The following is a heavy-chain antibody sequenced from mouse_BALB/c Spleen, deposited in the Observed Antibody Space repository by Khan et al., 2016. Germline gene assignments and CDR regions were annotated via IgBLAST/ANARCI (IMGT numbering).Heavy chain of an antibody. J-gene: IGHJ2*01. Sequence: VQLQQSGAELVKPGASVKLSCTASGFNIKDTYMHWVKQRPEQGLEWIGRIDPANGNTKYDPKFQGKATITADTSSNTAYLQLSSLTSDDTAVDYCASYCFDYWGQGTTLTVSS. CDR2: IDPANGNT. V-gene: IGHV14-3*02. CDR3: ASYCFDY. CDR1: GFNIKDTY.